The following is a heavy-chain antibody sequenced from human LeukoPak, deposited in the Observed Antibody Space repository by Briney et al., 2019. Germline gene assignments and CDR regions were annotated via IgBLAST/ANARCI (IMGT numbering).Heavy chain of an antibody. V-gene: IGHV3-30*03. CDR3: ARVIVFRGYMDV. J-gene: IGHJ6*03. D-gene: IGHD1-26*01. CDR2: ISYDGSNK. Sequence: GRSLRLSCAASGFTFSSYGMHWVRQAPGKGLEWVAVISYDGSNKYYADSMKGQFTISRDNAKNSLYLQMNSLRAEDTAVYYCARVIVFRGYMDVWGKGTTVTVSS. CDR1: GFTFSSYG.